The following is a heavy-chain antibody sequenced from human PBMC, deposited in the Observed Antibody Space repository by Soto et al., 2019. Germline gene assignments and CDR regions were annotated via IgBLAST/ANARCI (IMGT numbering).Heavy chain of an antibody. J-gene: IGHJ3*02. V-gene: IGHV1-3*01. Sequence: ASVKVSCKASGYTFTSYAMHWVRQAPGQRLEWMGWINAGNGNTKYSQKFQGRVTITRDTSASTAYMELSSLRSEDTAVYYCARARSSSSLRAGAFDIWGQGTMVTVSS. CDR2: INAGNGNT. D-gene: IGHD6-6*01. CDR3: ARARSSSSLRAGAFDI. CDR1: GYTFTSYA.